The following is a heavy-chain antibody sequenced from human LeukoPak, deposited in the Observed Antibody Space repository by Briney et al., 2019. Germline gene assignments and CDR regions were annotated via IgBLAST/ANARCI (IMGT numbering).Heavy chain of an antibody. J-gene: IGHJ2*01. CDR2: IYYSGRT. Sequence: SETLSLTCTVSGGSISSSSYYWGRIRQPPGKGLEWIGSIYYSGRTYYNPSLKSRVTVSVDTSKNQFSLKLSSVTAADTAVYYCARVYQQLVPYWYFDLWGRGTLVTVSS. V-gene: IGHV4-39*07. D-gene: IGHD6-13*01. CDR3: ARVYQQLVPYWYFDL. CDR1: GGSISSSSYY.